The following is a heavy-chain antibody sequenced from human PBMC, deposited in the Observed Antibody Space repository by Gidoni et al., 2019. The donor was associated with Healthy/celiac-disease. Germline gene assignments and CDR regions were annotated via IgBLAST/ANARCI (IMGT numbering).Heavy chain of an antibody. J-gene: IGHJ6*02. CDR3: ARDGCGGDCYSHYYGMDV. D-gene: IGHD2-21*02. CDR2: IIPIFGKA. V-gene: IGHV1-69*01. Sequence: QMQLVQSGAAVKMPGSSVKVSCKASGGPFSSYAISWVRQAPGQGVEWMGGIIPIFGKANYAQKFQGRVTITADESTSTAYMELSSLRSEDTAVYYCARDGCGGDCYSHYYGMDVWGQGTTVTVSS. CDR1: GGPFSSYA.